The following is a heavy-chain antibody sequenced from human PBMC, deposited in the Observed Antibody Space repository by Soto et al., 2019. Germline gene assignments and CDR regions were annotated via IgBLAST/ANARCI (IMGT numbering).Heavy chain of an antibody. J-gene: IGHJ3*02. CDR2: IYPDDSDA. Sequence: GESLKVSWKGSGYSFSTHWLAWVRQMPGKGLEYMGIIYPDDSDARYSPSFQGQVTLSADKSISTAYLQWTSLKASDTAIYFCARARVSTPRLEDPFDIWGQGTMVTVSS. D-gene: IGHD5-12*01. CDR1: GYSFSTHW. CDR3: ARARVSTPRLEDPFDI. V-gene: IGHV5-51*01.